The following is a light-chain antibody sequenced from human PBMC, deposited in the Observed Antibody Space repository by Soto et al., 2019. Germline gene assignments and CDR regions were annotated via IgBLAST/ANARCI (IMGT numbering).Light chain of an antibody. CDR1: QDISNY. V-gene: IGKV1-33*01. CDR2: DAS. Sequence: DIQMTQSPSSLSASVGDRVTITCQASQDISNYLNWYQQKPGKAPKLLIYDASSLETGVPARFSGSGSETDFTFTISSLQPEDIATYYCQQYDNLPITFGQGTRLE. J-gene: IGKJ5*01. CDR3: QQYDNLPIT.